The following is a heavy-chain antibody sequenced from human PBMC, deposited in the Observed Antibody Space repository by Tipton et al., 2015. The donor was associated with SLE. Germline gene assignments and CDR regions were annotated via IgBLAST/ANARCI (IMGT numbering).Heavy chain of an antibody. CDR1: GSTFSNYG. J-gene: IGHJ4*02. V-gene: IGHV3-7*01. CDR2: IRQDGGEK. CDR3: ARDPRDLDY. Sequence: SLRLSCAASGSTFSNYGMHWVRQAPGKGLEWVANIRQDGGEKYYVDSVKGRFTISRDNAENSLYFQMNSLRDEDTAVYYCARDPRDLDYWGQGTLVTVSS.